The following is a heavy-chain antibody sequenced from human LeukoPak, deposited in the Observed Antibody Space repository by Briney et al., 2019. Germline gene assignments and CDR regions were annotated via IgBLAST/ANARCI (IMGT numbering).Heavy chain of an antibody. CDR2: IYYSGST. J-gene: IGHJ4*02. V-gene: IGHV4-39*07. Sequence: SETLSLTCTVSGGSISSSSYYWGWIRQPPGKGLEWIGSIYYSGSTYYNPSLESRVTISVDTSKNQFSLKLSSVTAADTAVYYCARGEAKVAVAAGLVFDYWGQGTLVTVSS. CDR3: ARGEAKVAVAAGLVFDY. CDR1: GGSISSSSYY. D-gene: IGHD6-19*01.